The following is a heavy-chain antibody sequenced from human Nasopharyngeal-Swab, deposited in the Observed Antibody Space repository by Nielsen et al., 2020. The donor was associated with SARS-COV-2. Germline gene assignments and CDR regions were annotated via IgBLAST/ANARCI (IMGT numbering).Heavy chain of an antibody. CDR1: GFTFSSYA. CDR2: IYSGGSST. J-gene: IGHJ4*02. Sequence: GESLKISCAASGFTFSSYAMSWVRQAPGKGLEWVSVIYSGGSSTYYADSVKGRFTISRDNPKNTLYLQMNSLRAEDTAVYYCAKGAGGDFWSGYLRFLDYWGQGTLVTVSS. V-gene: IGHV3-23*03. CDR3: AKGAGGDFWSGYLRFLDY. D-gene: IGHD3-3*01.